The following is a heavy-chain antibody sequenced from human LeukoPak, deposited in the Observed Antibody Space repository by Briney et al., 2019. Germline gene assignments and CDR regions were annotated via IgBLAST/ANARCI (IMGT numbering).Heavy chain of an antibody. D-gene: IGHD6-13*01. J-gene: IGHJ4*02. V-gene: IGHV3-21*01. CDR3: ARGIWAAAGMVY. CDR1: GFTFSSYS. Sequence: PGGSLRLSCAASGFTFSSYSMNWVRQAPGKGLEWVSSISSSSSYMYYADSVKGRFTISRDNAKNSLYLQMNSLRAEDTAVYYCARGIWAAAGMVYWGQGTLVTVSS. CDR2: ISSSSSYM.